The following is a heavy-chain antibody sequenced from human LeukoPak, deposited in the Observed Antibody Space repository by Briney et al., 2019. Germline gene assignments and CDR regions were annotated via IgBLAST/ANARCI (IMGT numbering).Heavy chain of an antibody. CDR1: GFTFSRYW. V-gene: IGHV3-7*01. Sequence: GGSLRLSCAASGFTFSRYWMTWLRQAPGKGLEWVANIKEGGSEKYYVDSVKGRFTISRDNSKNSLYLQMSRLRAEDSAIYYCARDRDVYHTGVDYWGQGTLVTVSS. CDR2: IKEGGSEK. D-gene: IGHD5-24*01. J-gene: IGHJ4*02. CDR3: ARDRDVYHTGVDY.